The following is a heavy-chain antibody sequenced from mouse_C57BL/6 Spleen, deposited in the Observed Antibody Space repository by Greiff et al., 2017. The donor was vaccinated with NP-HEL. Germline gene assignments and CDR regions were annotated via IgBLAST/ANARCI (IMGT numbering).Heavy chain of an antibody. CDR3: ARRSNYAWFAY. D-gene: IGHD2-5*01. Sequence: QVQLKESGAELVKPGASVKMSCKASGYTFTTYPIEWMKQNHGKSLEWIGNFPPYNDDTKYDEKFKGKATLTVEKSSSTVYLELSRLTSDDAAVYYCARRSNYAWFAYWGKGTLVTVSA. V-gene: IGHV1-47*01. J-gene: IGHJ3*01. CDR1: GYTFTTYP. CDR2: FPPYNDDT.